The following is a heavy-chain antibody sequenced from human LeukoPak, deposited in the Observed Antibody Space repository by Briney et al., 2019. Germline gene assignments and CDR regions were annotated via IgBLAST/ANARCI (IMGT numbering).Heavy chain of an antibody. CDR2: ISYDGSNK. Sequence: PGGSLRLSCAASGFTFSSYAMHWVRQAPGKGLEWVAVISYDGSNKYYADPVKGRFTISRDDSKNTLYLQMNSLRAEDTAVYYCAKTGVTTFYDAFDIWGQGTKVTVSS. D-gene: IGHD4-11*01. V-gene: IGHV3-30*04. CDR3: AKTGVTTFYDAFDI. CDR1: GFTFSSYA. J-gene: IGHJ3*02.